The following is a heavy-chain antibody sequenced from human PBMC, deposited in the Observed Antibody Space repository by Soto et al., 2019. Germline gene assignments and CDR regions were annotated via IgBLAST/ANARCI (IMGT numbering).Heavy chain of an antibody. V-gene: IGHV1-69*13. D-gene: IGHD3-22*01. J-gene: IGHJ5*02. CDR3: ARDRGPSSGYYPYWFDP. Sequence: SVKVSCKASGGTFSSYAITWVRQAPGQGLEWMGGIIPIFGTANYAQKFQARVTITADESTSTAYMELSSLRSEGTAVYYCARDRGPSSGYYPYWFDPWGQGTLVTVSS. CDR2: IIPIFGTA. CDR1: GGTFSSYA.